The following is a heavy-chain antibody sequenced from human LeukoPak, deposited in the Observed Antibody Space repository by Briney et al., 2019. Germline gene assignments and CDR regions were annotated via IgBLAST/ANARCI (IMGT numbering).Heavy chain of an antibody. V-gene: IGHV3-30*02. J-gene: IGHJ4*02. CDR1: GFTFSSYG. D-gene: IGHD3-22*01. CDR3: AKARGYYDSSGYYGVYFDY. Sequence: PGGSLRLSCAASGFTFSSYGMHWVRQAPGKGLEWVAFIRYDGSNKYYADSVKGRFTISRDNSKNTLYLQMNSLRAEDTAVYYCAKARGYYDSSGYYGVYFDYWGQGTLVTVSS. CDR2: IRYDGSNK.